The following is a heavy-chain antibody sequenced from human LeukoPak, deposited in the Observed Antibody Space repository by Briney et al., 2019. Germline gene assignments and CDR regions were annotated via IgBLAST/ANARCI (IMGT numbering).Heavy chain of an antibody. CDR3: AKEKVTNIYYFDS. CDR1: GFTFTSYA. J-gene: IGHJ4*02. D-gene: IGHD2-21*01. V-gene: IGHV3-23*01. Sequence: GGSLILSCAASGFTFTSYAMTWVRLAPGQGLEWVSTISGSGGSTYYADSVKGRFTISRDNAKNTLYLQMNSLRAEDTAAYYCAKEKVTNIYYFDSWGQGALVTVSS. CDR2: ISGSGGST.